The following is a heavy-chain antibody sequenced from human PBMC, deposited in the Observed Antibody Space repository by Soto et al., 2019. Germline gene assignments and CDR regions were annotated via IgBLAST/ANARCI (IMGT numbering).Heavy chain of an antibody. J-gene: IGHJ4*02. V-gene: IGHV1-18*01. D-gene: IGHD7-27*01. CDR3: ARRTLGSAIGIGDY. CDR1: GYTFTSYG. CDR2: ITADNGDT. Sequence: QVQLVQSGAEVKKPGASVKASCKASGYTFTSYGITWVRQAPGQGLEWMGFITADNGDTKFAEKLQGRVSMTTDTSTNTAYMELRNLRSDDTALYYCARRTLGSAIGIGDYWGQGTLVTVSS.